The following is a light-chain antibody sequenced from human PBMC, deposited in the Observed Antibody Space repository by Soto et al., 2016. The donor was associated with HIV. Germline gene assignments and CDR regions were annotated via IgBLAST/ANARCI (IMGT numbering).Light chain of an antibody. J-gene: IGKJ1*01. V-gene: IGKV1-12*01. CDR1: QGIGSW. Sequence: DIQMTQSPSSVSASVGDRVTITCRASQGIGSWLAWYQQKPGTAPKLLIYGASSLQSGVPSRFSGSGSGTEFTLTISSLQREDFATYYCLQHNSYRWTFGQGTKVEIQ. CDR2: GAS. CDR3: LQHNSYRWT.